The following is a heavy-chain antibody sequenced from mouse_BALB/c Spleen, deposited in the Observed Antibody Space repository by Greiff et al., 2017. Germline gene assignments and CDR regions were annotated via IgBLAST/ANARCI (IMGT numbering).Heavy chain of an antibody. CDR3: AKEDIYYGNYGWYFDV. CDR2: IWGGGST. V-gene: IGHV2-6-5*01. CDR1: GFSLTDYG. Sequence: VHLVESGPGLVAPSQSLSITYTVSGFSLTDYGVSWIRQPPGKGLEWLGVIWGGGSTYYNSALKSRLSISKDNSKSQVFLKMNSLQTDDTAMYYCAKEDIYYGNYGWYFDVWGAGTTVTVSS. D-gene: IGHD2-1*01. J-gene: IGHJ1*01.